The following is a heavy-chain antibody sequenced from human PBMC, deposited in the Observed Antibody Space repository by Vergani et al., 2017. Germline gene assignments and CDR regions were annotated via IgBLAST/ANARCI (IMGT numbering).Heavy chain of an antibody. CDR2: MYHIGST. D-gene: IGHD3-10*01. Sequence: QVRLQESGPGLVKPSETLSLTCSVSGGSMSGYYWSWIRQPPGKELEWIGYMYHIGSTNYNPSLETRVTISGDTSKNQFSLKLNSLTAADTAVYYCGRVADFYGLGSRLLDLWGQGILVTVSS. V-gene: IGHV4-59*01. J-gene: IGHJ5*02. CDR3: GRVADFYGLGSRLLDL. CDR1: GGSMSGYY.